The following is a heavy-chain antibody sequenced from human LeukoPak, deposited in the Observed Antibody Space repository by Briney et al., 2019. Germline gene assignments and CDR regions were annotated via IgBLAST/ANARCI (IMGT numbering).Heavy chain of an antibody. CDR2: IYYSGST. V-gene: IGHV4-31*03. J-gene: IGHJ1*01. Sequence: PSETLSLTCTVSGGSISSGGYYCSWIRQHPGKGLEWIGYIYYSGSTYYNPSLKSRVSMSVDTSKDQFSLNLISVTAADTSVYFCARGPPRGDYSGSGTYYNRWGQGTLVTVSS. D-gene: IGHD3-10*01. CDR1: GGSISSGGYY. CDR3: ARGPPRGDYSGSGTYYNR.